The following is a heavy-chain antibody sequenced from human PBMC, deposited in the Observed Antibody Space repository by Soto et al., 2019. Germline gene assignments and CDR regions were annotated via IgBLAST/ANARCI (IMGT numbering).Heavy chain of an antibody. CDR3: ARRHGLDIDAYY. V-gene: IGHV4-34*01. CDR1: GGSFSGYY. CDR2: INHSGST. Sequence: SETRSLTCAFDGGSFSGYYWNWIRQPPGKGLEWIGEINHSGSTNYNPSLKSRVTISVDTSKNQSSLKLSSVTAADTAVYFCARRHGLDIDAYYWGEGILVT. D-gene: IGHD3-10*01. J-gene: IGHJ4*02.